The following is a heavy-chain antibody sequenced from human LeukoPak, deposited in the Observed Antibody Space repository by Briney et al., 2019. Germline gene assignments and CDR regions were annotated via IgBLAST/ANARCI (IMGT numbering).Heavy chain of an antibody. CDR3: ARYRTELRLKPDAFDI. CDR1: GASINIYTYY. V-gene: IGHV4-39*07. D-gene: IGHD3-3*01. J-gene: IGHJ3*02. Sequence: SETLSLTCTVSGASINIYTYYWGWIRQPPGKGLEWIGSVSYSGSPYYNPSLTSRATISVDTSKNQFSLKLSSVTAADTAVYYCARYRTELRLKPDAFDIWGQGTMVTVSS. CDR2: VSYSGSP.